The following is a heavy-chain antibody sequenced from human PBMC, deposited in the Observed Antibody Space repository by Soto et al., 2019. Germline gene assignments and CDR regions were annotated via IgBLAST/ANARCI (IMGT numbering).Heavy chain of an antibody. CDR2: IIPIFGTA. J-gene: IGHJ4*02. Sequence: SVKVSCTDSGGTFSSYASSWVRQAPGQGLEWMGGIIPIFGTANYAQKFQGRVTITADESTSTAYMELSSLRSEDTAVYYCARAPALVAYGPTRGAYFDYWGQGTLVTVSS. D-gene: IGHD5-12*01. V-gene: IGHV1-69*13. CDR1: GGTFSSYA. CDR3: ARAPALVAYGPTRGAYFDY.